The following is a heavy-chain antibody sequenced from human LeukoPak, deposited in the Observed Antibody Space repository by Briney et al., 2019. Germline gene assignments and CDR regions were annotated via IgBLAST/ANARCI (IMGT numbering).Heavy chain of an antibody. CDR3: ARGVLGHCSSTSCPKHYYFDY. Sequence: PSQTLSLTCNVSGGSISSGGYYWSWIRQHPEKGLEWTGYTYYSGSTYYNPSLKSRVTISVDTAKNQFSLKLSSLTAADTAVYYCARGVLGHCSSTSCPKHYYFDYWGQGTLVTVSS. V-gene: IGHV4-31*02. CDR2: TYYSGST. J-gene: IGHJ4*02. D-gene: IGHD2-2*01. CDR1: GGSISSGGYY.